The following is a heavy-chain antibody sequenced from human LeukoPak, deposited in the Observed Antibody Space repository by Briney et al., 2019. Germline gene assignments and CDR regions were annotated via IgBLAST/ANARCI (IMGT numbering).Heavy chain of an antibody. CDR3: VAMIREVGH. Sequence: GGSLRLSCAVSGITFSDHDMDWVRQAPGKGLEWCGRTKNKGNSYTREYAASVKGRFTISRDESKNSLYLQMNSLKNEDTAIYYCVAMIREVGHWAQGTLVTVSS. CDR1: GITFSDHD. J-gene: IGHJ4*02. V-gene: IGHV3-72*01. CDR2: TKNKGNSYTR. D-gene: IGHD3-16*01.